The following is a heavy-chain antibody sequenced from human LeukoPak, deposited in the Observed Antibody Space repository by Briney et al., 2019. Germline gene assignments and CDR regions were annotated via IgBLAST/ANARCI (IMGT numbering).Heavy chain of an antibody. J-gene: IGHJ6*02. V-gene: IGHV3-30*18. CDR2: ISYDESDK. CDR1: GFTFSNYG. CDR3: AKGVVAATNAAYYGMDV. D-gene: IGHD2-15*01. Sequence: GGSLRLSCAASGFTFSNYGMHWVRQAPGKGLEWVAVISYDESDKYYADSVKGRFTISRDNSKNTLYLQMNSLRPEDAAVYYCAKGVVAATNAAYYGMDVWGQGTTVTVSS.